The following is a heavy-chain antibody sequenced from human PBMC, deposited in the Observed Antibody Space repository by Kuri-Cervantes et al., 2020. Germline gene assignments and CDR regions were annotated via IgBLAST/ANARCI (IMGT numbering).Heavy chain of an antibody. CDR2: ISSSGSTI. D-gene: IGHD1-26*01. V-gene: IGHV3-11*04. CDR1: VFTFRDYY. J-gene: IGHJ2*01. Sequence: AGSLRLSCAPSVFTFRDYYLSWIRQAPGKGLGGVSYISSSGSTIYYPDSVKGRFTISGDNAKISLYLQMNSLRAEDTAVYYCARAGLEGATSVMVWYFDLWGRGTLVTVSS. CDR3: ARAGLEGATSVMVWYFDL.